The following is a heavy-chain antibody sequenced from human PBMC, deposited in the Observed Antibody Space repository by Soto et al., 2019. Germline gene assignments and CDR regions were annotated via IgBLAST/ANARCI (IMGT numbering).Heavy chain of an antibody. CDR3: ARSNPPDSYVYYFDY. Sequence: QVQLVQSGAEVKKPGASVKVSCKASGYTFTSYYMHWVRQAPGQGLEWMGIINPSGGSTSYAQKFQGRVTMNRDTSTSTGYMELSSLRSEDTAVYYCARSNPPDSYVYYFDYWGQGTLVTVSS. D-gene: IGHD5-18*01. CDR1: GYTFTSYY. CDR2: INPSGGST. J-gene: IGHJ4*02. V-gene: IGHV1-46*01.